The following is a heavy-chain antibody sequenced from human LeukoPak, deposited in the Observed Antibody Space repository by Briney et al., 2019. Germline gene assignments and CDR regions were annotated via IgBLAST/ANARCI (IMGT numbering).Heavy chain of an antibody. J-gene: IGHJ4*02. CDR3: ARERSSGWYFDY. CDR2: INPNSGGT. CDR1: GYTFTDYH. Sequence: ASVKVSCKASGYTFTDYHMHWVRQAPGQGLEWMGWINPNSGGTNYAQKFQGRVTMTRDTSISTTNMELRSLRSDDTAVYYCARERSSGWYFDYWGQGTLVTVSS. V-gene: IGHV1-2*02. D-gene: IGHD6-19*01.